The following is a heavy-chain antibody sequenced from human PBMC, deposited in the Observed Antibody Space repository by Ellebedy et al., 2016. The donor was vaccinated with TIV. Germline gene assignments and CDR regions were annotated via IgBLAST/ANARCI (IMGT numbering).Heavy chain of an antibody. CDR3: ARDLKGYSSSWDRGVDY. Sequence: ASVKVSXXASGYTFTSYYMHWVRQAPGQGLEWMGIINPSGGSTSYAQKFQGRVTMTRDTSTSTVYMELSSLRSGDTAVYYCARDLKGYSSSWDRGVDYWGQGTLVTVSS. V-gene: IGHV1-46*01. CDR2: INPSGGST. CDR1: GYTFTSYY. D-gene: IGHD6-13*01. J-gene: IGHJ4*02.